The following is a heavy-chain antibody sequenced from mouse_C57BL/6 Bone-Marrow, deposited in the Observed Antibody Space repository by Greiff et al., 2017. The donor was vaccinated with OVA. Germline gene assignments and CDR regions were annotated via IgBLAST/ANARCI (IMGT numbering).Heavy chain of an antibody. J-gene: IGHJ4*01. V-gene: IGHV14-4*01. D-gene: IGHD1-1*01. CDR1: GFNIKDDY. Sequence: VQLQQSGAELVRPGASVKLSCTASGFNIKDDYMHWVKQRPEQGLEWIGWIDPENGDTEYASKFQGKATITADTSSNTAYLQLSSLTSEDTAVYYCTTGFTPYYYGSSYVSMDYWGQGTSVTVSS. CDR2: IDPENGDT. CDR3: TTGFTPYYYGSSYVSMDY.